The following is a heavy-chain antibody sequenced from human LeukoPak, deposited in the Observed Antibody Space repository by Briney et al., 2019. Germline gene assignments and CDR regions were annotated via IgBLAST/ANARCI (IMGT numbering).Heavy chain of an antibody. D-gene: IGHD3-10*01. V-gene: IGHV4-4*07. CDR3: AREVRQQDDYFDD. Sequence: PSETLSLTCTVSGGSMSSYHWSWIRQPAGKGLEWIGRIYTSGSTNYNPSLKSRVTMSVDTSKNQFSLKLSSVTAADTAVYYCAREVRQQDDYFDDWGEGTLVTVSS. J-gene: IGHJ4*02. CDR2: IYTSGST. CDR1: GGSMSSYH.